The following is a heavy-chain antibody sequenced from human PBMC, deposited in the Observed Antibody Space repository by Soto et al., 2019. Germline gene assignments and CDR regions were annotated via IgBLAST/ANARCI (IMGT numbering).Heavy chain of an antibody. CDR3: ARGVGSSPPRY. D-gene: IGHD3-9*01. J-gene: IGHJ4*02. Sequence: SETLSLTCTISGGSISVYYWSWIRQSPRQGLGWIGYVYDNGRPYYSPSLKSRVTISADTSKNQISLKLTSATAADTAVYYCARGVGSSPPRYWGRGTLVTVSS. V-gene: IGHV4-59*01. CDR2: VYDNGRP. CDR1: GGSISVYY.